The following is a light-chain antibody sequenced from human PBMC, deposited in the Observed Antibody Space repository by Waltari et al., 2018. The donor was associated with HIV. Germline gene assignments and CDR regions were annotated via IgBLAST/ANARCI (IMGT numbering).Light chain of an antibody. V-gene: IGKV3-15*01. CDR1: QSVGLN. Sequence: DIVLTQSPATLSVSPGVRGTLSCRASQSVGLNLAWYQQRPGQPPKLVVYGASTRTSDTPTRFSARGSGTEVTLTITSIRSEDFATDFCQQYDVWPLTFGGGT. J-gene: IGKJ4*01. CDR3: QQYDVWPLT. CDR2: GAS.